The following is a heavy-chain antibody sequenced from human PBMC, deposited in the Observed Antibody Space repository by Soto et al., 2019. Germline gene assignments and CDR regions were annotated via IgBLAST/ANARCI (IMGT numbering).Heavy chain of an antibody. Sequence: QVQLVQSGAEVKKPGASVKVSCKASGYTFSNYGITWVRQAPGQGVEWMGWISGYNGNTNYAQNLQDRLIMTTDTSTNTAFMELRSLRSYDTVVYYCARAPTVILSKYLRHLGQGTLVTVSS. CDR2: ISGYNGNT. V-gene: IGHV1-18*04. CDR3: ARAPTVILSKYLRH. D-gene: IGHD4-17*01. J-gene: IGHJ1*01. CDR1: GYTFSNYG.